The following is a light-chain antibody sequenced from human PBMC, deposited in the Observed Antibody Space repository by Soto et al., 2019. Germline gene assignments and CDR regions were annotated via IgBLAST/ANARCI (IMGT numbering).Light chain of an antibody. V-gene: IGKV1-27*01. CDR2: DAS. CDR1: QAINNY. CDR3: QKYDRAPRT. J-gene: IGKJ1*01. Sequence: DIQMTQSPSSLSASVGDRVTITCRASQAINNYLAWYQQRPGRVPQLLIYDASTLQSGVPSRFSGSGSGTDFALTISSLQPEDVATYFCQKYDRAPRTFGQGTKVEVK.